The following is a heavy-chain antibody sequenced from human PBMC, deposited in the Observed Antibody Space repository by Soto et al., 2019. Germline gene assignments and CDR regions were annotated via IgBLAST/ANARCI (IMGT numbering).Heavy chain of an antibody. V-gene: IGHV6-1*01. Sequence: WQTLSLTCAISGDSVSSNTASWNWIRQSPSRGLEWLGRTYFRSKWYNDYAVSVKSRIIINPDTSNNQFSLQLNSVTPEDTAVYFCAKGDNLGAKTGSAFDPWGQGIMVTVSS. CDR2: TYFRSKWYN. D-gene: IGHD3-10*01. CDR1: GDSVSSNTAS. CDR3: AKGDNLGAKTGSAFDP. J-gene: IGHJ5*02.